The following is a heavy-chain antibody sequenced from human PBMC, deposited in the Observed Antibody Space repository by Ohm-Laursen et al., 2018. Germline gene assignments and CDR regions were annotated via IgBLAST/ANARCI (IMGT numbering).Heavy chain of an antibody. CDR2: ISYDGSNK. Sequence: SPRLSCAASGFTFSCYAMHWVRQAPGKGLEWVAVISYDGSNKYYADSVKGRFTISRDNSKNTLYLQMNSLRAEDTAVYYCARDVAHGGYGFGMDVWGQGTTVTVSS. V-gene: IGHV3-30*03. CDR3: ARDVAHGGYGFGMDV. D-gene: IGHD5-12*01. J-gene: IGHJ6*02. CDR1: GFTFSCYA.